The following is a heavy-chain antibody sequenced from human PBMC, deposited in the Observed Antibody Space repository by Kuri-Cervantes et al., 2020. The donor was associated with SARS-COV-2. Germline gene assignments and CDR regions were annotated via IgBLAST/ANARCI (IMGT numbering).Heavy chain of an antibody. CDR1: GGSVSSGSYY. Sequence: ESLKISCTVSGGSVSSGSYYWSWIRQPPGKGLEWIGYIYYSGSTYYNPSLKSRVTISVDTSKNQFSLKLSSVTAADTAVYYCARQSDSVDYWGQGTLVTVSS. CDR3: ARQSDSVDY. J-gene: IGHJ4*02. D-gene: IGHD2-15*01. CDR2: IYYSGST. V-gene: IGHV4-39*01.